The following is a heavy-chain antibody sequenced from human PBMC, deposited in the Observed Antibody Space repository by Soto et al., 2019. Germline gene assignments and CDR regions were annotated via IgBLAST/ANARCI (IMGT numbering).Heavy chain of an antibody. CDR3: ARVPGP. CDR2: IYHSGST. Sequence: SETLSLTCAVSGGSISSGGYSWSWIRQPPGKGLECIGYIYHSGSTYYSPSLKSRVTISVDRSKNQFSLKLSSVTAADTAVYYCARVPGPWGQGTLVTSPQ. J-gene: IGHJ5*02. CDR1: GGSISSGGYS. D-gene: IGHD7-27*01. V-gene: IGHV4-30-2*01.